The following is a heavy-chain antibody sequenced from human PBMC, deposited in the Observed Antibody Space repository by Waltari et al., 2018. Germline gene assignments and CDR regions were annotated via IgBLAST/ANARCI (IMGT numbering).Heavy chain of an antibody. D-gene: IGHD6-19*01. CDR2: TDYRSKWYN. CDR1: GDSVSSNSAA. CDR3: ARDRGIAVDWFDP. J-gene: IGHJ5*02. Sequence: QVQLQQSGPGLVKPSQTLSLTCAISGDSVSSNSAAWNWIRQSPSGGLGLLGRTDYRSKWYNDDAVSVTSRITINPDTSKNQFSLQLNSVTPEDMAVYYCARDRGIAVDWFDPWGQGTLVTVSS. V-gene: IGHV6-1*01.